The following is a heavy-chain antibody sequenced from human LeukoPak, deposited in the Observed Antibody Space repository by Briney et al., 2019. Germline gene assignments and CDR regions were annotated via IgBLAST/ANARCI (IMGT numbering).Heavy chain of an antibody. J-gene: IGHJ4*02. CDR2: ISGSGGST. V-gene: IGHV3-23*01. CDR1: GFTFSSYA. Sequence: GGSLRLSCAASGFTFSSYAMSWVRQAPGKGLEWVSAISGSGGSTYYADAVKGPFTISRDNSKNTLYLQMNSLRAEDTAVYYCAKGGFTMIEIDYWGQGTLVTVSS. CDR3: AKGGFTMIEIDY. D-gene: IGHD3-22*01.